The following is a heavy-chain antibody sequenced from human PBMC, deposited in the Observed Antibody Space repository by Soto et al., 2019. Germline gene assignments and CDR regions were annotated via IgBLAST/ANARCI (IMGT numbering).Heavy chain of an antibody. J-gene: IGHJ4*02. CDR1: GGSFSGYY. D-gene: IGHD6-19*01. Sequence: SETLSLTCAVYGGSFSGYYWSWIRQPPGKGLEWIGEINHSGSTNYNPSLKSRVTISVDKSKNQFSLKLSSVTAADTAVYYCARVAGEFDYWGQGTLVTVSS. V-gene: IGHV4-34*01. CDR3: ARVAGEFDY. CDR2: INHSGST.